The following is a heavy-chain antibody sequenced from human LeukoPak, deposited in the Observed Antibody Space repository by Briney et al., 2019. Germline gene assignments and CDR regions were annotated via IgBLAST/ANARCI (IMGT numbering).Heavy chain of an antibody. D-gene: IGHD6-19*01. Sequence: ASVKVSCKASGYTFINYDFSWVRQAPGQGLEWMGWINTNTGNPTYAQGFTGRFVFSLDTSVSTAYLQISSLKAEDTAVYYCARVQWLRWGDAFDIWGQGTMVTVSS. V-gene: IGHV7-4-1*02. CDR2: INTNTGNP. CDR3: ARVQWLRWGDAFDI. J-gene: IGHJ3*02. CDR1: GYTFINYD.